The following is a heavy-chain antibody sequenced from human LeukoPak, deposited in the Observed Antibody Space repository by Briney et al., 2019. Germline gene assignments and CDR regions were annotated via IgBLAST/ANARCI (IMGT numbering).Heavy chain of an antibody. Sequence: GGSLRLSCAASGFTFSDYYMGWIRQAPGKGLEWVSYISSSGSFIYYADSVKGRFTISRDNSKNTLYLQMNSLRAEDTAVYYCARGAYYYDSSGYRFDYWGQGTLVTVSS. CDR2: ISSSGSFI. J-gene: IGHJ4*02. V-gene: IGHV3-11*01. CDR3: ARGAYYYDSSGYRFDY. D-gene: IGHD3-22*01. CDR1: GFTFSDYY.